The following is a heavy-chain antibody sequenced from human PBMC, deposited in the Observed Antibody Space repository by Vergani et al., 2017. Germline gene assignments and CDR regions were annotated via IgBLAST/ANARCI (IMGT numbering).Heavy chain of an antibody. CDR2: INPNSGGT. Sequence: QVQLVQSGAEVKKPGASVKVSCKASGYTFTGYYMHWVRQAPGQGLEWMGWINPNSGGTNYAQKLQGRVTMTTDTSTSTAYVELRSLRADDTAVYYGARDVGEWGMVRAQVGVGYMDVWGKGTTVTVSS. D-gene: IGHD3-10*01. CDR3: ARDVGEWGMVRAQVGVGYMDV. V-gene: IGHV1-2*02. CDR1: GYTFTGYY. J-gene: IGHJ6*03.